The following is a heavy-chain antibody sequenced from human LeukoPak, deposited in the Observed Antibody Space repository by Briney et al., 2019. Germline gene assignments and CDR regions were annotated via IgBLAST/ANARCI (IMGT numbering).Heavy chain of an antibody. CDR1: GYTFTSYA. V-gene: IGHV7-4-1*02. D-gene: IGHD2-15*01. Sequence: ASMKVSCKASGYTFTSYAMNWVRQAPGQGLEWMGWINTNTGNPTYAQGFTGRFVFSLDTSVSTAYLQISSLKAEDTAVYYCARVTVAAYSRWFDPWGQGTLVTVSS. CDR2: INTNTGNP. CDR3: ARVTVAAYSRWFDP. J-gene: IGHJ5*02.